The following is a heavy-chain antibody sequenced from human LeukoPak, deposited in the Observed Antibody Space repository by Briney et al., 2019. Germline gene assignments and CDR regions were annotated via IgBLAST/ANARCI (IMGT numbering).Heavy chain of an antibody. CDR2: MNPNSGNT. CDR3: ARIAAAGNRRLNY. CDR1: GYTFTSYD. J-gene: IGHJ4*02. V-gene: IGHV1-8*01. Sequence: ASVKVSCKASGYTFTSYDINRVRQATGQGLEWMGCMNPNSGNTGYAQKFQGRIIVSRNTSISTAYMELSSLTSEDTAIYYCARIAAAGNRRLNYWGQGTLVTVA. D-gene: IGHD6-13*01.